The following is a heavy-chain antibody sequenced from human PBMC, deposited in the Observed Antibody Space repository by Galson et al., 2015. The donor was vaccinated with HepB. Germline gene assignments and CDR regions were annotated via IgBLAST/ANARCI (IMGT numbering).Heavy chain of an antibody. D-gene: IGHD1-26*01. Sequence: SLRLSCAASGFTFSDYYMSWIRQAPGKGLEWVSYISSSSSYTNYADSVKGRFTISRDNAKNSLYLQMNSLRAEDTAVYYCARGDPLVEIVGAPTYGMDVWGQGTTVTVSS. CDR1: GFTFSDYY. CDR3: ARGDPLVEIVGAPTYGMDV. V-gene: IGHV3-11*06. J-gene: IGHJ6*02. CDR2: ISSSSSYT.